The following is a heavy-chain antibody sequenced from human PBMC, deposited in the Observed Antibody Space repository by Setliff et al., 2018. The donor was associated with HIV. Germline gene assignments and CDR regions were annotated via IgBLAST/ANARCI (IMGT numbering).Heavy chain of an antibody. Sequence: GGSLRLSCAASGFTFSSYGIHWVRQAPGKGLEWVAFIRYTGSNKYYADSVKGRFTISRDNAKNALYLQMNSLRAEDTAVYYCATHRVGQRPWLSDFWGQGTLVTVSS. V-gene: IGHV3-30*02. J-gene: IGHJ4*02. CDR1: GFTFSSYG. CDR2: IRYTGSNK. CDR3: ATHRVGQRPWLSDF. D-gene: IGHD5-12*01.